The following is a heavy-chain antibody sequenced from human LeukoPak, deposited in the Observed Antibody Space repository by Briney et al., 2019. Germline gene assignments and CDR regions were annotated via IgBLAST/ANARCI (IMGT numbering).Heavy chain of an antibody. J-gene: IGHJ4*02. V-gene: IGHV7-4-1*01. Sequence: GASVKVSCKASGYIFTSYAISWVRQAPGQGLEWMGWINTNTGDPTYAQGLTGRFVFSLDTSVSTAYLQIGSLKAEDTAVYYCARDTNYDFWSGLLWGQGSLVTVSS. CDR3: ARDTNYDFWSGLL. CDR1: GYIFTSYA. D-gene: IGHD3-3*01. CDR2: INTNTGDP.